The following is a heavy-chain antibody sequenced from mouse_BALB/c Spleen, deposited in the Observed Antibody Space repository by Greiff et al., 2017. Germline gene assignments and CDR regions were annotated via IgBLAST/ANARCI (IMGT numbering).Heavy chain of an antibody. CDR1: GFTFSDYY. CDR3: ARDRDNYEGWFAY. CDR2: ISDGGSYT. D-gene: IGHD1-3*01. Sequence: EVKLVESGGGLVKPGGSLKLSCAASGFTFSDYYMYWVRQTPEKRLEWVATISDGGSYTYYPDSVKGRFTISRDNAKNNLYLQMSSLKSEDTAMYYCARDRDNYEGWFAYWGQGTLVTVSA. J-gene: IGHJ3*01. V-gene: IGHV5-4*02.